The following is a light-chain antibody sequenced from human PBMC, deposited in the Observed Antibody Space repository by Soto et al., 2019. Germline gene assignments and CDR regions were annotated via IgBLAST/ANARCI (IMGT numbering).Light chain of an antibody. CDR1: QTLLHSNGHTY. CDR3: IQSLRTPFT. J-gene: IGKJ3*01. V-gene: IGKV2-28*01. CDR2: MTS. Sequence: DIVMTQSPLSLPVTPGEPASISCRSSQTLLHSNGHTYLDWYLQKPGQSPHLLIYMTSNRASGVPDRVSGSGSGTNFTLKISRVEAEHVGVYYCIQSLRTPFTFGTGTNMNIK.